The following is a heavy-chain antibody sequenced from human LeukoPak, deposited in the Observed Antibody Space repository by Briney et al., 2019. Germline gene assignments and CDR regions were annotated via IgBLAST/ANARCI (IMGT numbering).Heavy chain of an antibody. J-gene: IGHJ5*02. Sequence: GGSLRLSCAASGFTFSSYSMNWVRQAPGKGLEWVSSISSSSSYIYYADSVKGRFTISRDNAENSLYLQMNSLRAEDTAVYYCARAVAAAGRSWWFDPWGQGTLVTVSS. V-gene: IGHV3-21*01. CDR1: GFTFSSYS. CDR3: ARAVAAAGRSWWFDP. D-gene: IGHD6-13*01. CDR2: ISSSSSYI.